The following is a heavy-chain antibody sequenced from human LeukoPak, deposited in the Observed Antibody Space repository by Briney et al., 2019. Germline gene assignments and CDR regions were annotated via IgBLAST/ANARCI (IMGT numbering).Heavy chain of an antibody. CDR3: ARTLRGGRDGYKY. V-gene: IGHV4-59*01. Sequence: SETLSLTCTVSGGSISSYYWSWIRQPPGKGLEWIGYIYNSGSTNYNPSLKSRVTISVDTSRNQFSLKLSSVTAADTAVYYRARTLRGGRDGYKYWGQGTLVTVSS. D-gene: IGHD5-24*01. CDR2: IYNSGST. J-gene: IGHJ4*02. CDR1: GGSISSYY.